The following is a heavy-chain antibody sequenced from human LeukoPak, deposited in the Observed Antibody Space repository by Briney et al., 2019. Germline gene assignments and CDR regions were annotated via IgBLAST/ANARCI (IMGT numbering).Heavy chain of an antibody. CDR2: IIPIFGTA. CDR3: ARGGVTIFGVVPYYYYYMDV. V-gene: IGHV1-69*05. D-gene: IGHD3-3*01. Sequence: GASVKVSCKASGGTFSSYAISWVRQAPGQGLEWMGGIIPIFGTANYAQKFQGRVTITTDESTSTAYMELSSLRSEDTAVYYCARGGVTIFGVVPYYYYYMDVWGKGTTVTVSS. CDR1: GGTFSSYA. J-gene: IGHJ6*03.